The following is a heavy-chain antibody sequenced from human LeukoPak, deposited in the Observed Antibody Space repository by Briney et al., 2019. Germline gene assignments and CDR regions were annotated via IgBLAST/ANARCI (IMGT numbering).Heavy chain of an antibody. V-gene: IGHV3-23*01. CDR3: ARGPYLGYCSGGSCNQFDY. Sequence: GGSLRLSCAASGFTFSSYAMNWVRQAPGKGLVWVSAISGSGGSTYYADSVKGRFTISRDNSKNTLYLQMNSLRAEDTAVYYCARGPYLGYCSGGSCNQFDYWGQGTLVTVSS. D-gene: IGHD2-15*01. CDR2: ISGSGGST. CDR1: GFTFSSYA. J-gene: IGHJ4*02.